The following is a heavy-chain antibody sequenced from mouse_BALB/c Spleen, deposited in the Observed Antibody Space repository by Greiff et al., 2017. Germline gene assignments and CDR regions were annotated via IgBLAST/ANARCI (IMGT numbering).Heavy chain of an antibody. V-gene: IGHV1S135*01. Sequence: HVKQSGPELVKPGASVKVSCKASGYSFTDYNMYWVKQSHGKSLEWIGYIDPYNGGTSYNQKFKGKATLTVDKSSSTAFMHLNSLTSEDSAVYYCAREGFTTATYYFDYWGQGTTLTVSS. CDR1: GYSFTDYN. CDR2: IDPYNGGT. J-gene: IGHJ2*01. CDR3: AREGFTTATYYFDY. D-gene: IGHD1-2*01.